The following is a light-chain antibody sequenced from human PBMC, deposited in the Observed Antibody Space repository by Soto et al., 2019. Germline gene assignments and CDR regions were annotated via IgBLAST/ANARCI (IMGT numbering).Light chain of an antibody. CDR1: QDISNY. Sequence: DIQMTQSPSSLSASVGDRVTITCQASQDISNYLNWYQQKPGKAPKLLIYDASNLETGVPSRFSRSGSGTDFTFTISSLQPEDIATYYCQQYDNLPFGQGNKLEIK. J-gene: IGKJ2*01. CDR2: DAS. CDR3: QQYDNLP. V-gene: IGKV1-33*01.